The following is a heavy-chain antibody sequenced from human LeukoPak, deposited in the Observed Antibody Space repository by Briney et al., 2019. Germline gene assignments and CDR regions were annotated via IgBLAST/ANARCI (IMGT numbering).Heavy chain of an antibody. J-gene: IGHJ4*02. Sequence: PGGSLRLSCAASGFTFSSYAMSWVRQAPGKGLEWVSAISGSGGSTYYADSVKGRFPISRDNSKNTLDLQMNSLRAEDTAVYYCAKGYSVGATNLNFDYWGQGTLVTVSS. CDR2: ISGSGGST. CDR1: GFTFSSYA. D-gene: IGHD1-26*01. V-gene: IGHV3-23*01. CDR3: AKGYSVGATNLNFDY.